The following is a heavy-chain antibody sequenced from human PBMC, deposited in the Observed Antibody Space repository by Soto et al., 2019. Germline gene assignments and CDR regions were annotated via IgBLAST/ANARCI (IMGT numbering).Heavy chain of an antibody. J-gene: IGHJ4*02. Sequence: ASVKVSCKASGYTFTSYAMHWVRQAPGQRLEWMGWINAGNGNTKYSQKFQGRVTITRDTSASTAYMELSSLRSEDTAVYYCARGGYCSSTSCYKDYWGQGTLVTVAS. CDR1: GYTFTSYA. CDR3: ARGGYCSSTSCYKDY. V-gene: IGHV1-3*01. D-gene: IGHD2-2*02. CDR2: INAGNGNT.